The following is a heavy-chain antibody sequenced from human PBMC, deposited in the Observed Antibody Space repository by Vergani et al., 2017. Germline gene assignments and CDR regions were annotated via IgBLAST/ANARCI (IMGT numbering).Heavy chain of an antibody. J-gene: IGHJ4*02. V-gene: IGHV3-21*01. D-gene: IGHD2-8*01. Sequence: EVQVVESGGGLVKPGGSLRLSCAASGFSFSSYSMNWVRQAPGKGLEWVASISGSSSYVFYRDSVEGRFTITRDNAKKSVYLQMNSLRAEDTAMYFCARGLWDCTHIRCSPPSYWGQGTQVTVSS. CDR2: ISGSSSYV. CDR1: GFSFSSYS. CDR3: ARGLWDCTHIRCSPPSY.